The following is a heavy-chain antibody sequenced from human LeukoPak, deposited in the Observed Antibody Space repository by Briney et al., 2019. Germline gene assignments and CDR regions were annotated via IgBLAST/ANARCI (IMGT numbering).Heavy chain of an antibody. V-gene: IGHV3-23*01. CDR2: ISGSGGST. D-gene: IGHD3-10*01. CDR1: GFTFNSYA. CDR3: AKGGSGSYLYYFDY. J-gene: IGHJ4*02. Sequence: GGSLRLSCAASGFTFNSYAMSWVRQAPGKGLEWVSTISGSGGSTYYADSVKGRFSIPRDNSKNSLYLQMNSLRAEDTAVYYCAKGGSGSYLYYFDYWGQGTLVTVSS.